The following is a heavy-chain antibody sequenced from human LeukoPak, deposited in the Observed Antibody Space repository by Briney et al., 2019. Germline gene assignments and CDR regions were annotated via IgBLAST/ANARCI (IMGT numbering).Heavy chain of an antibody. V-gene: IGHV1-2*02. Sequence: GASVKVSCKASGYTFTRYYMHWVRQAPAQGLEWMGWINPNSGCTHYLQKFQRKVTMTSGTSISTAYMELRRLRSDDTAVYYCARLRVDYNWGQGRLGTVSS. J-gene: IGHJ4*02. CDR3: ARLRVDYN. D-gene: IGHD3-22*01. CDR2: INPNSGCT. CDR1: GYTFTRYY.